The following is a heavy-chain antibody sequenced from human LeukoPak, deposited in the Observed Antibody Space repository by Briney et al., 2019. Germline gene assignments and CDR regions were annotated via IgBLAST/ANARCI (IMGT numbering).Heavy chain of an antibody. Sequence: GGSLRLSCAASGFTFSNYWMSWVRQAPGKGLEWVANIKKDGSEKKYVDSVKGRFTISRDNAENSLHLQMNSLRAEDTAVYYCAKDPRDHSYGWSWRYFDYWGQGTLVTVSS. J-gene: IGHJ4*02. CDR2: IKKDGSEK. V-gene: IGHV3-7*01. CDR3: AKDPRDHSYGWSWRYFDY. CDR1: GFTFSNYW. D-gene: IGHD5-18*01.